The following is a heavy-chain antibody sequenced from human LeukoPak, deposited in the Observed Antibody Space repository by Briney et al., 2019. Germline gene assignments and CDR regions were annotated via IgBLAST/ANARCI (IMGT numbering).Heavy chain of an antibody. Sequence: ASVKVSCKASGGTFSSYAISWVRQAPGQGLEWMGGIIPIFGTANYAQKFQGRVTITADESTNTAYMELSSLRSEDTAVYYCARESSISSSWLNWFDPWGQGTLVTVSS. V-gene: IGHV1-69*13. CDR1: GGTFSSYA. D-gene: IGHD6-13*01. J-gene: IGHJ5*02. CDR3: ARESSISSSWLNWFDP. CDR2: IIPIFGTA.